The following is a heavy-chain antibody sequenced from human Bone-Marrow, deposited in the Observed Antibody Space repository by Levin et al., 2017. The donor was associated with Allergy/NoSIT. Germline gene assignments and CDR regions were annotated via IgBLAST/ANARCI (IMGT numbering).Heavy chain of an antibody. D-gene: IGHD2-2*01. CDR3: ARDPNYCTITTCYRDY. J-gene: IGHJ4*02. CDR2: IDATSSYI. V-gene: IGHV3-21*01. CDR1: GFAFSSYN. Sequence: GESLKISCAASGFAFSSYNMNWVRQAPGKGLEWVSSIDATSSYIYYADSMKGRVTISRDNAKNSLYLQMNSLRAEDTAVYYCARDPNYCTITTCYRDYWGQGTLVTVSS.